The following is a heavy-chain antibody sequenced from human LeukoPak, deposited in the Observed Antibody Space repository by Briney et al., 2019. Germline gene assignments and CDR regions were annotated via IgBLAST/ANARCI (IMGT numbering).Heavy chain of an antibody. CDR2: IDIGGGT. CDR3: ARGMGSGSSSVFDF. J-gene: IGHJ4*02. CDR1: GFTFSSYD. V-gene: IGHV3-13*04. D-gene: IGHD3-10*01. Sequence: GGSLRLSCAASGFTFSSYDMHWARQVTGKGLEWVSGIDIGGGTYYPGSVKGRFTISRENAQNSLYLQMTNLRAGDTAMYYCARGMGSGSSSVFDFWGQGTLVTVSS.